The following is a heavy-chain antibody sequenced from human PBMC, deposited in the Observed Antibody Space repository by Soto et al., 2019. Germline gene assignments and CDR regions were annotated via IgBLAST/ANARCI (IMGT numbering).Heavy chain of an antibody. CDR3: AREPITLYCSGGSCGAKDRGAFDI. V-gene: IGHV1-46*03. CDR2: INPSGGST. D-gene: IGHD2-15*01. Sequence: ASVKVSCKASGYTFTSYYMHWVRQAPGQGLEWMGIINPSGGSTSYAQKFQGRVTMTRDTSTSTVYMELSSLRSEDTAVYYCAREPITLYCSGGSCGAKDRGAFDIWGQGTMVTVSS. CDR1: GYTFTSYY. J-gene: IGHJ3*02.